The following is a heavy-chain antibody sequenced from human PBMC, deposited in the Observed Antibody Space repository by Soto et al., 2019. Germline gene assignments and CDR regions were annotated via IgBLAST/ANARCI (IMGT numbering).Heavy chain of an antibody. CDR1: GYTFSGFY. CDR2: INPNSGNT. CDR3: ARAGVRGVIRYYYYGMDV. J-gene: IGHJ6*02. Sequence: ASVNVSCKASGYTFSGFYMHWVRQAPGQGLEWMGWINPNSGNTGYAQKFQGRVTMTRNTSISTAYMELSSLRSEDTAVYYCARAGVRGVIRYYYYGMDVWGQGTTVTVSS. D-gene: IGHD3-10*01. V-gene: IGHV1-8*02.